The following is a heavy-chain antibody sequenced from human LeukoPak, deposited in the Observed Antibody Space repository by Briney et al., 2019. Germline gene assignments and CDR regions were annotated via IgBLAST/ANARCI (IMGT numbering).Heavy chain of an antibody. Sequence: GGSLRLSCAAPGFTFSSYAMSWVRQAPGKGLEWVSAISGSGGSTFYADSVKGRFTISRDNSKNTLYLQTNSLRAEDTAVYYCTRDEAAATNWGQGTLVTVSS. CDR2: ISGSGGST. CDR3: TRDEAAATN. V-gene: IGHV3-23*01. CDR1: GFTFSSYA. J-gene: IGHJ4*02. D-gene: IGHD6-13*01.